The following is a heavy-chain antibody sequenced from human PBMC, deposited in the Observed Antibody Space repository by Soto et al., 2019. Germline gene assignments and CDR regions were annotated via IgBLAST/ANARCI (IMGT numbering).Heavy chain of an antibody. CDR1: GFTFGDYY. Sequence: PGXSLRLSCAASGFTFGDYYMSWIRQAPGKGLACAXNISSXASTIFSADSVXGRFTISXAKAKNTLYLQMNTLRAEDTAVYYCTSSLSRMGVWGKGTTVTVYS. CDR3: TSSLSRMGV. J-gene: IGHJ6*04. CDR2: ISSXASTI. V-gene: IGHV3-11*04.